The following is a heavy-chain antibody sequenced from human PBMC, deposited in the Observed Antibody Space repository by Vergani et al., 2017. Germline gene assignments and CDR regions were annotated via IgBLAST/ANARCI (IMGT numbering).Heavy chain of an antibody. V-gene: IGHV3-53*02. CDR3: ARDSDILTGYYGMDV. J-gene: IGHJ6*02. CDR2: IYSGGST. D-gene: IGHD3-9*01. CDR1: GFTVSSNY. Sequence: EVQLVETGGGLIQPGGSLRLSCAASGFTVSSNYMSWVRQAPGKGLEWVSVIYSGGSTYYADSVKGRFTISRDNSKNKLYLQMNSLRAEDTAVYYCARDSDILTGYYGMDVWGQGTTVTVSS.